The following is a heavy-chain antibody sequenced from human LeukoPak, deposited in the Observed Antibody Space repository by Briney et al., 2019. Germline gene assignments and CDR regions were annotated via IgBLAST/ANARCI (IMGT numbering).Heavy chain of an antibody. V-gene: IGHV4-34*01. J-gene: IGHJ4*02. CDR3: ARLTTYYYGSGTYWYFDY. CDR2: IHQSGST. CDR1: GESFNGHY. Sequence: PSETLSLTCAIYGESFNGHYWSWIRQPPGKGLEWIGEIHQSGSTNDNPSLKSRVTMSVDTSKNQFSLKLSSVTAADTAVYYCARLTTYYYGSGTYWYFDYWGQGTLVTVSS. D-gene: IGHD3-10*01.